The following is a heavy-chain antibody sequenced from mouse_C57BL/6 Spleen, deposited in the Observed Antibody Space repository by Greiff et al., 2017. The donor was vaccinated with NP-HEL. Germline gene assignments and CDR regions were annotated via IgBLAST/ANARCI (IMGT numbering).Heavy chain of an antibody. D-gene: IGHD2-4*01. CDR3: TRLYDYEDY. Sequence: VKLMESGAELVRPGASVTLSCKASGYTFTDYEMHWVKQTPVHGLEWIGAIDPETGGTAYNQKFKGKAILTADKSSSTAYMELRSLTSEDSAVYYCTRLYDYEDYWGQGTTLTVSS. V-gene: IGHV1-15*01. CDR1: GYTFTDYE. J-gene: IGHJ2*01. CDR2: IDPETGGT.